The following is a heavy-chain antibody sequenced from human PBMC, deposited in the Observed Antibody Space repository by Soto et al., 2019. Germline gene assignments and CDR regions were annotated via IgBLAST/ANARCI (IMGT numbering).Heavy chain of an antibody. CDR3: ARDRSRYSSRWLQYNWLDP. V-gene: IGHV1-69*13. CDR2: IIPIFGTA. CDR1: GGTFSSYA. J-gene: IGHJ5*02. D-gene: IGHD6-13*01. Sequence: ASVKVSFKASGGTFSSYAISWVRQAPGQGLEWMGGIIPIFGTANYAQKFQGRVTITADESTSTAYMELSSLRSEDTAVYYCARDRSRYSSRWLQYNWLDPWGQGTLVTVSS.